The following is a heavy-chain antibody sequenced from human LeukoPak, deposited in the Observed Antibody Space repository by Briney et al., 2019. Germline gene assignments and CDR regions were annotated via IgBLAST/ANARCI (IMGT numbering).Heavy chain of an antibody. CDR1: GFTFSSYA. J-gene: IGHJ4*02. Sequence: GGSLRLSCAASGFTFSSYAMSWVRQAPGKGLEWVSAISGSGGSTYYADSVKGRFTISRDNSKNTLYLQMNSLRAEDTAVYYCAKDLQPVLLWFGESQGLDYWGQGTLVTVSS. V-gene: IGHV3-23*01. CDR3: AKDLQPVLLWFGESQGLDY. D-gene: IGHD3-10*01. CDR2: ISGSGGST.